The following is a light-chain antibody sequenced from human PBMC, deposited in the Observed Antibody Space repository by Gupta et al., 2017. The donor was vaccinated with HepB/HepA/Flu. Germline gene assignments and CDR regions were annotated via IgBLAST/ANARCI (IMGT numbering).Light chain of an antibody. CDR2: GAS. CDR3: QQYGSSWT. J-gene: IGKJ1*01. CDR1: QRVSSSY. V-gene: IGKV3-20*01. Sequence: DIVLTQSRGTVSFTLADRATLSCRASQRVSSSYLAWYQQKPGQASRLLIYGASSRATGIPDRFSGSGSGTDFTLTISRLDPEDFAVYYCQQYGSSWTFGQGTKVEIK.